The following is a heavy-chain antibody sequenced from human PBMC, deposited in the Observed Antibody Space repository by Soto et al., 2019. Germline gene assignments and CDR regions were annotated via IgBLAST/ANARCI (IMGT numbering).Heavy chain of an antibody. D-gene: IGHD2-15*01. CDR2: ISGSGGST. V-gene: IGHV3-23*01. Sequence: GGSLRLSCAASGFTFSSYAMSWVLQAPWKGLEWVSAISGSGGSTYYADSVKGRFTISRDNSKNTLYLQMNSLRAEDTAVYYCAKSKGSRVVVVAAIDYWGQGTLVTVSS. J-gene: IGHJ4*02. CDR1: GFTFSSYA. CDR3: AKSKGSRVVVVAAIDY.